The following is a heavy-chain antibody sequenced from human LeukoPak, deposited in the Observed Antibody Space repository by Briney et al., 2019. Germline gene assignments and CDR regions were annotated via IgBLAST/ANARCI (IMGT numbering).Heavy chain of an antibody. D-gene: IGHD2-8*02. V-gene: IGHV3-15*05. CDR3: TTGAPGGTYFDY. CDR1: GFIFSRTW. Sequence: GSLRLSCAASGFIFSRTWMSWVGQAPGKGLEWVGRVKSNTDGGTTDYAAPVKGRFTISRDDSKNTLYLQINSLKADDTAVYYCTTGAPGGTYFDYWGQGTLVTVSS. J-gene: IGHJ4*02. CDR2: VKSNTDGGTT.